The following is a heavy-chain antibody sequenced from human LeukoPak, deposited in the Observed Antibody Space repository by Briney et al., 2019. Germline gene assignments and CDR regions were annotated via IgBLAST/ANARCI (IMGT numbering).Heavy chain of an antibody. CDR1: GFTFSDYW. D-gene: IGHD3-9*01. V-gene: IGHV3-7*01. Sequence: GGSLRLSCVASGFTFSDYWMSWVRQAPGKGLEWVANIKQDGSEKYYVDSVKGRFTISRDNAKNSLYLQMNSLRAEDTAVYYCARVPWSSVTILDYWGQGTLVTVSS. CDR2: IKQDGSEK. J-gene: IGHJ4*02. CDR3: ARVPWSSVTILDY.